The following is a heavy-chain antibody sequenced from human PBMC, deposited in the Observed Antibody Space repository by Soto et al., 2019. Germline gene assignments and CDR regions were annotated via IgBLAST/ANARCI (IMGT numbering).Heavy chain of an antibody. D-gene: IGHD6-19*01. CDR2: IIPILGIA. Sequence: GASVKVSCKASGGTFSSYTISWVRQAPGQGLEWMGRIIPILGIANYAQKFQGRVTITADKSTSTAYMELSSLRSEDTAVYYCAGSLQPREVPQIAVVTWGQGTLVSVSS. V-gene: IGHV1-69*02. CDR1: GGTFSSYT. CDR3: AGSLQPREVPQIAVVT. J-gene: IGHJ5*02.